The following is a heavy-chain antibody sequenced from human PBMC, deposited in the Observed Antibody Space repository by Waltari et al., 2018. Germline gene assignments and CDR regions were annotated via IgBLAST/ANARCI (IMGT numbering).Heavy chain of an antibody. J-gene: IGHJ4*02. CDR1: GGSISTYY. CDR3: ARVPTVVLSLAVYFDY. Sequence: QVELQESGPGLVKASETLSLTCTVSGGSISTYYWSWTRQPPGKGLEWVSYISSSGSAIYYADSVKGRFTISRDNANNSLYLQMNSLRAEDTAIYYCARVPTVVLSLAVYFDYWGQGSLVTVSS. D-gene: IGHD4-17*01. V-gene: IGHV3-11*04. CDR2: ISSSGSAI.